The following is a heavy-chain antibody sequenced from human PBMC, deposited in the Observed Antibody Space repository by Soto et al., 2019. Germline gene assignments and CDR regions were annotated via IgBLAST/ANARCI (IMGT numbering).Heavy chain of an antibody. V-gene: IGHV1-2*04. J-gene: IGHJ4*02. CDR2: INPNSGGT. D-gene: IGHD2-2*02. Sequence: QVQLVQSGAEVKKPGASVKVSCKASGYTFTGYYMHWVRQATGQGLEWMGWINPNSGGTNYAQKFQGWVTMTRNTSISTAYMELSRLRSDDTAVYYCARATLKVYRLFDYWGQGTLVTVYS. CDR1: GYTFTGYY. CDR3: ARATLKVYRLFDY.